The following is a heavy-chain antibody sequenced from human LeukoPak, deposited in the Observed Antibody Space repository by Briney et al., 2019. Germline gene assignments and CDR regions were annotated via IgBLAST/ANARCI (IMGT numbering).Heavy chain of an antibody. Sequence: SETLSLTCAVYGGSFSGYYWSWMRQPPGKGLEWIGDVNHSGSTNYNPSLKSRVTISVDTSKNQFPLKLSSATAADTAVYHCARVLSIVVVPGATFWFDPWGQGTLVTVSS. J-gene: IGHJ5*02. CDR2: VNHSGST. CDR3: ARVLSIVVVPGATFWFDP. D-gene: IGHD2-2*01. CDR1: GGSFSGYY. V-gene: IGHV4-34*01.